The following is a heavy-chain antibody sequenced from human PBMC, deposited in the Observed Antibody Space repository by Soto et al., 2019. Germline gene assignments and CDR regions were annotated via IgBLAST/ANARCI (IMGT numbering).Heavy chain of an antibody. J-gene: IGHJ4*02. V-gene: IGHV3-15*01. CDR2: IRSQGDGGAA. CDR3: ITAHLR. CDR1: GFNFSTAW. Sequence: QLVEAGGGFVKPGMSLRLTCEASGFNFSTAWMTWVRQAPGKGLERVGLIRSQGDGGAADYAAPVRGRFTISRDDSQNRVFRHMDNLQPEDTAVYYCITAHLRWGQGTLVTVSS.